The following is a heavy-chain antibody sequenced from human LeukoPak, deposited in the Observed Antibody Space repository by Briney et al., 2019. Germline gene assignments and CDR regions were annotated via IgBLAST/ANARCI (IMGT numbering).Heavy chain of an antibody. D-gene: IGHD6-19*01. CDR1: EFVFSDFY. V-gene: IGHV3-11*06. J-gene: IGHJ4*02. Sequence: GGSLRLSCGASEFVFSDFYMTWIRQAPGKGREWVSYISSSSSHTNYADSVKGRFTISRDNAKNSLYLQMNSLTAEDTAVYYCARTNLGSGWRFDYWGQGTLVTVSS. CDR3: ARTNLGSGWRFDY. CDR2: ISSSSSHT.